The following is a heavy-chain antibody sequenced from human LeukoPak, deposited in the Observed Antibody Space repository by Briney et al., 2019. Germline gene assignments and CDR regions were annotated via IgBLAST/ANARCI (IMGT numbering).Heavy chain of an antibody. CDR3: AKDTCSGGSCYYTTDY. CDR1: GFTFSSYA. V-gene: IGHV3-23*01. D-gene: IGHD2-15*01. CDR2: ISGSCDST. J-gene: IGHJ4*02. Sequence: GGSLRLSCAASGFTFSSYAMSWVRQAPGKGLDWVSAISGSCDSTYYADSVKGRFTISRDNSKNTLYLQMNSLRAEDMAVYYCAKDTCSGGSCYYTTDYWGQGTLVTVSS.